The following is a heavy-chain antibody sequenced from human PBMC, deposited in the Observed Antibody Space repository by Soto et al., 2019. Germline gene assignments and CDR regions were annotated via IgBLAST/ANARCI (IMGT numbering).Heavy chain of an antibody. Sequence: EVQLVESGGGLVQPGGSLRLYCAASGFTFSSYWMHWVRQAPGKGLVWVSHINIDGSTTNYAGSVKGRFTISRDNAKNTLYLQMNCLRDEDTAVYYCARGGRGSDYWGQGTLVTVSS. CDR3: ARGGRGSDY. D-gene: IGHD3-10*01. J-gene: IGHJ4*02. CDR1: GFTFSSYW. CDR2: INIDGSTT. V-gene: IGHV3-74*01.